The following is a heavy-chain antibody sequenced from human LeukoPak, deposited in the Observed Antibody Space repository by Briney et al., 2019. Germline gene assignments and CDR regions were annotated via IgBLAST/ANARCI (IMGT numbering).Heavy chain of an antibody. CDR2: ISGSGGST. D-gene: IGHD6-6*01. V-gene: IGHV3-23*01. J-gene: IGHJ4*02. Sequence: GGSLRLSCAASGFTFTSYAMSWVRQAPGKGLEWVSAISGSGGSTYHADSVKGRFTNSRDNSKNTLYLQMNSLRAEDTAVYYCAKMGVVAARPGTFDYWGQGTLVTVSS. CDR1: GFTFTSYA. CDR3: AKMGVVAARPGTFDY.